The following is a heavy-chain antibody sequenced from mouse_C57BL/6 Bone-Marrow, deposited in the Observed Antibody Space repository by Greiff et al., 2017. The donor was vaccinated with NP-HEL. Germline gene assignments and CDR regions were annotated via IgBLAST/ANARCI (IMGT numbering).Heavy chain of an antibody. CDR1: GYTFTSYW. V-gene: IGHV1-55*01. CDR2: IYPGSGST. J-gene: IGHJ2*01. D-gene: IGHD1-1*01. CDR3: ARWGGYYYGSSHSLFDY. Sequence: QVQLQQPGAELVKPGASVKMSCKASGYTFTSYWITWVTQRPGQGLEWIGDIYPGSGSTNYNEKFKSKATLTVDTSSSTAYMQLSSLTSEDSAVYSCARWGGYYYGSSHSLFDYWGQGTTLTVSS.